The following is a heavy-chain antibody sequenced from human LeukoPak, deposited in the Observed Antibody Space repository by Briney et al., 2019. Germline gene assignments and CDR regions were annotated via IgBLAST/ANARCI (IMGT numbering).Heavy chain of an antibody. CDR2: ISAYNGNT. V-gene: IGHV1-18*01. Sequence: ASVKVSCKASGYTFTSYGISWVRQAPGQGLEWMGWISAYNGNTNYAQKLQGRVTMTTDTSTSTAYMELRSLRSDDTAVYYCARRSYYYGSGNYYDSSGYDYWGQGTLVTVSS. D-gene: IGHD3-22*01. CDR3: ARRSYYYGSGNYYDSSGYDY. J-gene: IGHJ4*02. CDR1: GYTFTSYG.